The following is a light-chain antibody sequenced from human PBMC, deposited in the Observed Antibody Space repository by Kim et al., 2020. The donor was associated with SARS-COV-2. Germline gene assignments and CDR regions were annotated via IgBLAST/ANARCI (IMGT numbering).Light chain of an antibody. CDR1: QSVSTF. V-gene: IGKV1-39*01. Sequence: DIQMTQSPSSLSASVGDSVTITCRASQSVSTFVNWHQQKPGKAPNVLIETTSTLQSGVSSRFSGSGSGTDFTLTINNLQPEDFATYYCQHSYNVPLTFGGGTKVDIK. J-gene: IGKJ4*01. CDR3: QHSYNVPLT. CDR2: TTS.